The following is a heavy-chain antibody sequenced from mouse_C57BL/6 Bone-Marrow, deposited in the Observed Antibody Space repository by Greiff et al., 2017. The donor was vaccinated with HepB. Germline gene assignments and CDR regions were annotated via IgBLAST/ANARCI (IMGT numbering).Heavy chain of an antibody. J-gene: IGHJ4*01. D-gene: IGHD1-1*01. CDR1: GFTFSNYW. CDR2: IRLKSDNYAT. V-gene: IGHV6-3*01. CDR3: TGGYYYGSSYVADYAMDY. Sequence: EVMLVESGGGLVQPGGSMKLSCVASGFTFSNYWMNWVRQSPEKGLEWVAQIRLKSDNYATHYAESVKGRFTISRDDSKSSVYLQMNNLRAEDTGIYYCTGGYYYGSSYVADYAMDYWGQGTSVTVSS.